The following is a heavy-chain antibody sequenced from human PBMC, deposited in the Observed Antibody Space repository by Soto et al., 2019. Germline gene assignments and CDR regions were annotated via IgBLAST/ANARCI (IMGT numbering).Heavy chain of an antibody. CDR1: GFTFSDYY. CDR2: ISSSGSTI. Sequence: PXESLRLSCAASGFTFSDYYMSWIRQAPGKGLEWVSYISSSGSTIYYADSVKGRFTISRDNAKNSLYLQMNSLRAEDTAVYYCARDDNWNDVPFFDYWGQGTLVTVSS. D-gene: IGHD1-20*01. J-gene: IGHJ4*02. V-gene: IGHV3-11*01. CDR3: ARDDNWNDVPFFDY.